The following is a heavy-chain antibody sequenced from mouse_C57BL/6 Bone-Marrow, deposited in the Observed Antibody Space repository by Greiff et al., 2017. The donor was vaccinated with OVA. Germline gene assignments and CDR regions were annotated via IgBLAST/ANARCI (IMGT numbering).Heavy chain of an antibody. J-gene: IGHJ4*01. V-gene: IGHV1-54*01. Sequence: VQLQQSGAELVRPGTSVKVSCKASGYAFTNYLIEWVKQRPGQGLEWIGVINPGSGGTNYNEKFKGKATLTADKSSSTAYMQLSSLTSEDSAVYFCARMYYGSSYRNAMDYWGQGTSVTVSP. D-gene: IGHD1-1*01. CDR1: GYAFTNYL. CDR3: ARMYYGSSYRNAMDY. CDR2: INPGSGGT.